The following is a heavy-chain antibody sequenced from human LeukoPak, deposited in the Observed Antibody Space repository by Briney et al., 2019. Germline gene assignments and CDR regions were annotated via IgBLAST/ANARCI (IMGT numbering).Heavy chain of an antibody. CDR1: GGSVSSGSYY. V-gene: IGHV4-61*01. Sequence: SETLSLTCTVSGGSVSSGSYYWSWIRQPPGKGLEWIGYIYYSGSTNYNPSLKSRVTISVDTSKNQFSLKLSSVTAADTAVYYCARFTYYYDSSGYLGGYYFDYWGQGTLVTVSS. CDR2: IYYSGST. D-gene: IGHD3-22*01. CDR3: ARFTYYYDSSGYLGGYYFDY. J-gene: IGHJ4*02.